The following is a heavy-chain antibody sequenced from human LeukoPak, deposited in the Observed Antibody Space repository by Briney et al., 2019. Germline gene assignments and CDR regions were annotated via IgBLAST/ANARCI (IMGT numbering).Heavy chain of an antibody. CDR1: GFTFSSYS. CDR2: ISSSSSYI. D-gene: IGHD7-27*01. Sequence: GGSLRLSCAASGFTFSSYSMNWVRQAPGKGREGVASISSSSSYIYYADSVKGRFTISRDNAKNSLYLQMNSLRAEDTAVYYCARGANWGWGYYFDYWGQGPLVTVSS. J-gene: IGHJ4*02. CDR3: ARGANWGWGYYFDY. V-gene: IGHV3-21*03.